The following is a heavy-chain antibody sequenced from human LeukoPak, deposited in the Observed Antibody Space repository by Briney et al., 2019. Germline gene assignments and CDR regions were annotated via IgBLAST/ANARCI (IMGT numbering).Heavy chain of an antibody. J-gene: IGHJ6*03. Sequence: ASVKVSCKASGGTFSSYAISWVRQAPGQGLEWMGRIIPIFGTANYAQKFQGRVTITTDESTSTAYMELSSLRSEDTAVYCCARDVFDYYYMDVWGKGTTVTVSS. CDR2: IIPIFGTA. V-gene: IGHV1-69*05. CDR3: ARDVFDYYYMDV. D-gene: IGHD2-21*01. CDR1: GGTFSSYA.